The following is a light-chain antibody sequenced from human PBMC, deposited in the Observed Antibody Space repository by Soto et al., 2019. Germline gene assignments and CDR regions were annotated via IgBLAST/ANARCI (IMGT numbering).Light chain of an antibody. Sequence: QSALTQPASVSGSPGQSITISCAGTSSDVGSSNLVSWYLHHPGKVPKLIIFEGIKRPSDISSRFSGSKSGNTASLTISGLQAEDEAGYYCCSYAGSNSYVVGSGTKVTVL. CDR1: SSDVGSSNL. CDR2: EGI. J-gene: IGLJ1*01. V-gene: IGLV2-23*01. CDR3: CSYAGSNSYV.